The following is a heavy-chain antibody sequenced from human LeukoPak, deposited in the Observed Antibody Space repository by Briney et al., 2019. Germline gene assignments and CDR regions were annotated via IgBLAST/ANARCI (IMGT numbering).Heavy chain of an antibody. CDR3: VRDVGATNYDY. J-gene: IGHJ4*02. D-gene: IGHD1-26*01. V-gene: IGHV4-4*07. CDR1: GESISDYY. Sequence: SETLSLTCTVSGESISDYYWSWIRQPAGKGLEWIGRIYTFGGTTYNPSLKSRVSMSADKAKNQFSLRLTSVSAADTAVYYCVRDVGATNYDYWGQGILVTASS. CDR2: IYTFGGT.